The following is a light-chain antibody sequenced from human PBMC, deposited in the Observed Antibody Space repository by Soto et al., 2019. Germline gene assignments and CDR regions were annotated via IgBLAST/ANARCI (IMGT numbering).Light chain of an antibody. CDR2: DVT. CDR1: SSDVGGYNY. Sequence: QSALTQPASVSGSPGQSITISCTGTSSDVGGYNYVSWYQQHPGKAPKLMIYDVTNRPSGVSDRFSGSKSGNTASLSISGLQAEDGADYYCSSYTSSSINWLFGGGTKLTVL. CDR3: SSYTSSSINWL. J-gene: IGLJ3*02. V-gene: IGLV2-14*03.